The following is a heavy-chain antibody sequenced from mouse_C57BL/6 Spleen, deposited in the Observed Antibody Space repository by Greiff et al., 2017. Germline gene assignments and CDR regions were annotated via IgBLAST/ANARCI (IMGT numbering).Heavy chain of an antibody. CDR2: IYPGSGST. D-gene: IGHD1-1*01. Sequence: QVQLQQPGAELVKPGASVKMSCKASGYTFTSYWITWVKQRPGQGLEWIGDIYPGSGSTNYNEKFKSKATLTVDTSSSTASMQLSILTSEDSAVYYCARGEYYYGSSYAYAMDYWGQGTSVTVSS. J-gene: IGHJ4*01. V-gene: IGHV1-55*01. CDR3: ARGEYYYGSSYAYAMDY. CDR1: GYTFTSYW.